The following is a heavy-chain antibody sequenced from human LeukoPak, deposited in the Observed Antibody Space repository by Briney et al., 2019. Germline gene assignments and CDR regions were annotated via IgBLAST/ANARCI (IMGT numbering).Heavy chain of an antibody. D-gene: IGHD3-3*01. CDR2: IYYSGST. V-gene: IGHV4-59*08. CDR3: ASTYYDFWSGYFSLDY. CDR1: GGSISSYY. Sequence: SGTLSLTCTVSGGSISSYYWSWIRQPPGKGLEWIGYIYYSGSTNYNPSLKSRVTISVDTSKNQFSLKLSSVTAADTAVYYCASTYYDFWSGYFSLDYWGQGTLVTVSS. J-gene: IGHJ4*02.